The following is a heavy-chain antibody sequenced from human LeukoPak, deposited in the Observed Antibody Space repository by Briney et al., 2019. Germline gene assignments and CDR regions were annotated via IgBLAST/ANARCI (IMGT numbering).Heavy chain of an antibody. V-gene: IGHV3-74*01. CDR3: ESSIAARDY. CDR1: GFTFSSYW. J-gene: IGHJ4*02. CDR2: TNSDGSST. D-gene: IGHD6-6*01. Sequence: GGSLRLSCAASGFTFSSYWMHWVRQAPGEGLVWVSRTNSDGSSTSYADSVTGRFTISRDNANNTLYLQMNSMRAEDTAVYYCESSIAARDYWGQGTLVTVSS.